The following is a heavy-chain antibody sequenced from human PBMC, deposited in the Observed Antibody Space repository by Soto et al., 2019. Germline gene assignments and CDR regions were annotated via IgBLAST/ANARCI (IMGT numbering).Heavy chain of an antibody. Sequence: QVQLVQSGAEVKMPGASVKVSCKASGYTFTSYVIIWVRQAPGQGLEWMGWINPYNGNTKYAQKLQGRVTMTTATSTSTAYMELRSLRSDDTAVYYCAKGAGLEPQYYFDYGGQATLVTVSS. CDR1: GYTFTSYV. CDR2: INPYNGNT. V-gene: IGHV1-18*01. D-gene: IGHD3-3*01. J-gene: IGHJ4*02. CDR3: AKGAGLEPQYYFDY.